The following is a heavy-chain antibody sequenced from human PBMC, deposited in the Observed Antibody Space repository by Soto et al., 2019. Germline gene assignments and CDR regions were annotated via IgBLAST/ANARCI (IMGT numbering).Heavy chain of an antibody. Sequence: QVQLVESGGGVVQPGRSLRLSCAASGFTFSSYGMHWVRQAPGKGLEWVAVIWYDGSNKYYAGSVKGRFTISRDNSKNKLYLQMNSLRAEDTAVYYWARGYGEYYYGMGVWGQGTTVTVSS. D-gene: IGHD4-17*01. CDR3: ARGYGEYYYGMGV. CDR1: GFTFSSYG. CDR2: IWYDGSNK. V-gene: IGHV3-33*01. J-gene: IGHJ6*02.